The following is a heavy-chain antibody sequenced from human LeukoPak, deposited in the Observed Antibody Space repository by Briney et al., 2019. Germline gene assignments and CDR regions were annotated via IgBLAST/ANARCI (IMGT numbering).Heavy chain of an antibody. CDR1: GFTFTSYA. CDR3: AKKISGYDYNYYYGMDV. V-gene: IGHV3-23*01. D-gene: IGHD5-12*01. J-gene: IGHJ6*02. Sequence: GGSLRLSCASSGFTFTSYAVSWVRQAPGKGLEWVSTISYSGGTTYHTDSVKGRFTISRDDSKNTLYLQMNSLRAEDTAVYYCAKKISGYDYNYYYGMDVWGQGTTVTVSS. CDR2: ISYSGGTT.